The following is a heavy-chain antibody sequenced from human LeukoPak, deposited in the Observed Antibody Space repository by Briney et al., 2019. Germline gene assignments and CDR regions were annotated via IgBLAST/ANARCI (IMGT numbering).Heavy chain of an antibody. CDR1: EYTFTGYY. CDR3: ARCFYGSGSYCPDY. V-gene: IGHV1-2*02. J-gene: IGHJ4*02. D-gene: IGHD3-10*01. CDR2: INPNSGGT. Sequence: ASVKVSCKASEYTFTGYYMHWVRQAPGQGLEWMGWINPNSGGTYYAQKFQGRVTMTRDTSISTAYMELSRLRSDDTAVYYCARCFYGSGSYCPDYWGQGTLVTVSS.